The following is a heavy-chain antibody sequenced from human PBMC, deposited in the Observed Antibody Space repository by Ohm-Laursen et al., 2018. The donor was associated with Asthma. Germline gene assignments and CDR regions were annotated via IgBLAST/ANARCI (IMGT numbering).Heavy chain of an antibody. CDR1: GYTFTSYY. Sequence: ASVKVSCKASGYTFTSYYMHWVRQAPGQGLEWMGIINPSGGSTSYAQKFQGRVTMTRDTSTSTVYMELSSLRSEDTAVYYCARAMGYSYGYGYYYYGMDVWGQGTTVTVSS. V-gene: IGHV1-46*01. CDR3: ARAMGYSYGYGYYYYGMDV. CDR2: INPSGGST. J-gene: IGHJ6*02. D-gene: IGHD5-18*01.